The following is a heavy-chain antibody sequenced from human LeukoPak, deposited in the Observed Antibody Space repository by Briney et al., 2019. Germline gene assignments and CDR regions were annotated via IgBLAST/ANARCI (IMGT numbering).Heavy chain of an antibody. V-gene: IGHV3-74*01. J-gene: IGHJ4*02. Sequence: GGSLRLSCAASGFTFSSYWMHWVRQAPGKGLMWVSRINSDGSITNYADSVKGRFTISRDNAKNTLYLQMNSLRAEDTAVYYCARVRATFSPHFANGGQGTLVTVS. CDR1: GFTFSSYW. CDR3: ARVRATFSPHFAN. D-gene: IGHD4/OR15-4a*01. CDR2: INSDGSIT.